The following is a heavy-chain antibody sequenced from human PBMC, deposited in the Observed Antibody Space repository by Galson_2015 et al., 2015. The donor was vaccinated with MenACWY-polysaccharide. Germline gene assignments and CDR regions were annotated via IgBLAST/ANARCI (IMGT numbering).Heavy chain of an antibody. D-gene: IGHD3-3*01. V-gene: IGHV3-33*01. CDR2: IGHDGTYR. J-gene: IGHJ4*02. CDR3: ARDFGVGSYFDY. Sequence: ALRLACAASGLSSSTPDMHWRGQAPGEGLEWVAVIGHDGTYRQYADSVKGRSIISRDNSKHTLYLQINSLRAGDTAVYYCARDFGVGSYFDYWGQGTLVTVSS. CDR1: GLSSSTPD.